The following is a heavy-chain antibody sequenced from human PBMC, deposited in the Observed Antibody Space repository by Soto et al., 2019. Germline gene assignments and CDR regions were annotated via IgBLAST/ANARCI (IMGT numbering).Heavy chain of an antibody. CDR2: IYYSGST. J-gene: IGHJ6*03. D-gene: IGHD3-10*01. Sequence: PSETLSLTCTVSGGSISSYYWSWIRQPPGKGLEWIGYIYYSGSTNYNPSLKSRVTISVDTSKNQFSLKLSSVTAADTAVYYCARLWGPGGTMVRGVINYYYYYMDVWGKGTTVTVSS. CDR1: GGSISSYY. CDR3: ARLWGPGGTMVRGVINYYYYYMDV. V-gene: IGHV4-59*08.